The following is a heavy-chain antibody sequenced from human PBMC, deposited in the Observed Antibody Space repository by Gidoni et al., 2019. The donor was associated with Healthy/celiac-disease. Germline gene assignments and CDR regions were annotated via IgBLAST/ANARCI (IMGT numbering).Heavy chain of an antibody. V-gene: IGHV3-33*08. CDR2: IGNDGSNK. CDR3: ARDLIHTVVTAIDY. D-gene: IGHD2-15*01. CDR1: GFTFSSYG. J-gene: IGHJ4*02. Sequence: QVQLVASGGGVVQPGRSLRPSCAASGFTFSSYGMHWVRQAPGKGLEWVEVIGNDGSNKYYADSVKGRFTISRDNSKNTLYLQMNSLRAEDTAVYYCARDLIHTVVTAIDYWGQGTLVTVSS.